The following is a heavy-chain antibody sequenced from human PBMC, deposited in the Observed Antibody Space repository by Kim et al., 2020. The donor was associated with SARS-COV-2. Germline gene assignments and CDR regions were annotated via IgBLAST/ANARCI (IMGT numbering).Heavy chain of an antibody. CDR2: INTNTGNP. CDR3: ARGFKGQQVASRNYYGMDV. D-gene: IGHD6-13*01. V-gene: IGHV7-4-1*01. CDR1: GYTFTTYP. Sequence: ASVKVSCNTSGYTFTTYPINWVRQAPGQGLEWMGWINTNTGNPTYAQGFTGRFVFSLDTSVSTAYLQIDSLRAADTAVYYCARGFKGQQVASRNYYGMDVWGPGTTVTGSS. J-gene: IGHJ6*02.